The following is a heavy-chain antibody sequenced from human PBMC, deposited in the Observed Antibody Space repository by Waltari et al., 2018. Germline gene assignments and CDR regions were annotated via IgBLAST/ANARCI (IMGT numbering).Heavy chain of an antibody. D-gene: IGHD3-9*01. CDR1: GFTFSSYA. CDR2: SSGSGGSK. Sequence: EVQLVESGGGLVQPGGSLRLSCAASGFTFSSYAMSWVRQAPGKGLGWVSASSGSGGSKYYADAVKGRFTISRDNSKNTLYLQMNSLRAEDTAVYYCAKDHYDIPAWSDYWGQGTLVTVSS. J-gene: IGHJ4*02. CDR3: AKDHYDIPAWSDY. V-gene: IGHV3-23*04.